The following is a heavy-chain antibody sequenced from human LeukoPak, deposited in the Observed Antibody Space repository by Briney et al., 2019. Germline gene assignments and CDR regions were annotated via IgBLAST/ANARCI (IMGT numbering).Heavy chain of an antibody. V-gene: IGHV4-39*02. Sequence: SETLSLTCTVSGGSISSSSYYWGWIRQPPGKGLEWIGSIYYSGSTYYNPSLKSRVTISVDTSKNQFSLKLSSVTAADTAVYYCAREGITIFGVVIGKNWFDPWGQGTLVTASS. CDR1: GGSISSSSYY. CDR2: IYYSGST. D-gene: IGHD3-3*01. CDR3: AREGITIFGVVIGKNWFDP. J-gene: IGHJ5*02.